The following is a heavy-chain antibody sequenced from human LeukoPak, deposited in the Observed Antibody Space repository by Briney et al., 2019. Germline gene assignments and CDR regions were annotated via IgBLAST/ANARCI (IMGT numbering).Heavy chain of an antibody. Sequence: GESLKISCTGSGYSFSTYWIGWVRQMPGKGLEWVGIIYPDDSDTRYSPSFQGQVTISADKSISTAYLQWSSLKASDTAMYYCARGGDYGDPRRPLNIWGQGTVVTVSS. CDR3: ARGGDYGDPRRPLNI. J-gene: IGHJ3*02. CDR1: GYSFSTYW. CDR2: IYPDDSDT. V-gene: IGHV5-51*01. D-gene: IGHD4-17*01.